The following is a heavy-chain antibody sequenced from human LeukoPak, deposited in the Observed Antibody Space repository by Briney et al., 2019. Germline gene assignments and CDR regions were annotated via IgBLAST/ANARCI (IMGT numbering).Heavy chain of an antibody. CDR3: ARNELGSSWTFFDY. CDR2: IYTSGST. J-gene: IGHJ4*02. D-gene: IGHD6-13*01. Sequence: SETLSLTCTVSGGSISSYYWSWIRQPAGKGLEWIGRIYTSGSTNYNPSLKSRVTISVDTSKNQFSLKLSSVTAADTAVYYCARNELGSSWTFFDYWGQGTLVTVSS. V-gene: IGHV4-4*07. CDR1: GGSISSYY.